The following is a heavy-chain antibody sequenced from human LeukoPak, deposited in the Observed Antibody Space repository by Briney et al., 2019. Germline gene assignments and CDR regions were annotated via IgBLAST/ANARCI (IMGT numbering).Heavy chain of an antibody. D-gene: IGHD1-26*01. J-gene: IGHJ4*02. CDR3: ARVRSGSYCPH. Sequence: ASVKVSCKASGYTFTGYLLHWVRQAPGQGLEWMGWIIPNSGGTRYAQKFQDRVTMTRDTSITTAYMELSSLRSDDTAVYYCARVRSGSYCPHWGQGTLVTVSS. V-gene: IGHV1-2*02. CDR2: IIPNSGGT. CDR1: GYTFTGYL.